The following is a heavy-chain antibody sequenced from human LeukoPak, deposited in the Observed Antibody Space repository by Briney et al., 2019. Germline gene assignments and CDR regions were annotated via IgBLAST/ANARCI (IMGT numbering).Heavy chain of an antibody. V-gene: IGHV3-9*01. Sequence: GGSLRLSCAASGFTFDDYAMHWVRHAPGKGLEWVSGISWNSGSIGYADSVKGRFTISRDKAKNSLYLQMNSLRAEDTALYYCAKDYGSGTPLYWYFDLWGRGTLVTVSS. CDR2: ISWNSGSI. CDR3: AKDYGSGTPLYWYFDL. CDR1: GFTFDDYA. D-gene: IGHD3-10*01. J-gene: IGHJ2*01.